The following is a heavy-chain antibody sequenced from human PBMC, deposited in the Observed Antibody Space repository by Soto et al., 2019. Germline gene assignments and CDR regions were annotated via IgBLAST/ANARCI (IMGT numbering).Heavy chain of an antibody. CDR1: GGSISSGGYS. J-gene: IGHJ4*02. Sequence: SETLSLTCAVSGGSISSGGYSWSWIRQPPGKGLEWIGYIYHSGSTYYNPSLKSRVTISVDRSKNQFSLKLSSVTAADTAVYYCARARYSSGWYLFDYWGQGTLVTVSS. CDR2: IYHSGST. CDR3: ARARYSSGWYLFDY. V-gene: IGHV4-30-2*01. D-gene: IGHD6-19*01.